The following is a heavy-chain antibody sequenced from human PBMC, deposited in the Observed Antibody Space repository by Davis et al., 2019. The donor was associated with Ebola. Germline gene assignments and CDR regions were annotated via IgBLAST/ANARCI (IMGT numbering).Heavy chain of an antibody. CDR2: TYYNSKWYN. V-gene: IGHV6-1*01. J-gene: IGHJ6*02. CDR1: GDRVSINSAG. CDR3: VRGWFRSGMDV. Sequence: HSQTLSLTCAISGDRVSINSAGWNWIRQSPSRGLEWLGRTYYNSKWYNDYAVSVNSRITINPDTSKNQFSLQLNSVTPEDTAVYYCVRGWFRSGMDVWGQGTTVTVSS. D-gene: IGHD6-19*01.